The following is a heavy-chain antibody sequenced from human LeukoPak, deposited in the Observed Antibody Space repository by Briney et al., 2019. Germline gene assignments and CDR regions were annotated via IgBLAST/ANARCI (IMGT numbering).Heavy chain of an antibody. D-gene: IGHD3-22*01. J-gene: IGHJ4*02. CDR2: IFHGGTT. CDR3: ARLASSASYYFDY. Sequence: SETLSLTCAVSGYSISSGYYWGWIRQPPGKGLEWIGHIFHGGTTYYNPSLKSRVTMSLDKSKNHLSLNLSSVTAADTAVYYCARLASSASYYFDYWGQGTLVSVSS. V-gene: IGHV4-38-2*01. CDR1: GYSISSGYY.